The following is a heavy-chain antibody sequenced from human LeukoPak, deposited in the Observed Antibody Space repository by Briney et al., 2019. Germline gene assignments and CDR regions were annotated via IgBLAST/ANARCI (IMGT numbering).Heavy chain of an antibody. V-gene: IGHV3-33*06. CDR1: GFTFSSYG. CDR3: AKDPNYGSGSYYGY. J-gene: IGHJ4*02. CDR2: IWYDGSNK. D-gene: IGHD3-10*01. Sequence: GGSLRLSCAASGFTFSSYGMHWVRQAPGKGLEWVAVIWYDGSNKYYADSVKGRFTISRDHSKNTLYLQMNSLRAEDTAVYYCAKDPNYGSGSYYGYWGQGTLVTVSS.